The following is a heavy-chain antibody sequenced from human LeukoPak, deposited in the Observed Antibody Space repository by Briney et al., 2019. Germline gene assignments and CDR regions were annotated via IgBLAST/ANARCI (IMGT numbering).Heavy chain of an antibody. D-gene: IGHD3-10*01. V-gene: IGHV5-51*01. J-gene: IGHJ4*02. Sequence: GESLKISCKGSGYSFTTYGFGGVRQLPGKGLEWMGIIYPGDSDTRYSPSFQGQVTISADKSISTAYLQWSSLKASDTAMYYCATAHRVYFDYWGQGTLVTVSS. CDR3: ATAHRVYFDY. CDR2: IYPGDSDT. CDR1: GYSFTTYG.